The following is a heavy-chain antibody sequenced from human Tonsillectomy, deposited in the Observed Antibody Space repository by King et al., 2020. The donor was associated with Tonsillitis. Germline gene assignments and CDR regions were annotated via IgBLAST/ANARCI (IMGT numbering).Heavy chain of an antibody. V-gene: IGHV3-30*18. CDR3: AKVGGCSSTSCQSAFDI. D-gene: IGHD2-2*01. CDR1: GFTFSSYG. Sequence: QLVQSGGGVVQPGRSLRLSCAASGFTFSSYGMHWVRQAPGRGREWVAGISYDGSNKHYANSVKGRFTISRDNSKNTLYLQMNSLRAEDTAVYYCAKVGGCSSTSCQSAFDIWGQGTMVTVSS. J-gene: IGHJ3*02. CDR2: ISYDGSNK.